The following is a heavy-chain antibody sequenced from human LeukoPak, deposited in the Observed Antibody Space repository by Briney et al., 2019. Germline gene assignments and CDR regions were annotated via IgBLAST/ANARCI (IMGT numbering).Heavy chain of an antibody. CDR1: GFTVSSNY. CDR2: IYSGGST. D-gene: IGHD6-19*01. J-gene: IGHJ3*02. CDR3: ARSYSSGWYDAFDI. Sequence: PGGSLRLSCAASGFTVSSNYMSWVRQAPGKGLEWVSVIYSGGSTYYADSVKGRFTISRDNSKNTLYLQMNSLRAEDTAVYYCARSYSSGWYDAFDIWGQGTMVTVSS. V-gene: IGHV3-66*01.